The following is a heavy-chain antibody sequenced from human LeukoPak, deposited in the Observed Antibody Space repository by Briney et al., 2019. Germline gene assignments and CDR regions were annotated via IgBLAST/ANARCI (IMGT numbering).Heavy chain of an antibody. CDR3: ARVGSSGYLYYYYMDV. CDR1: GYTFTGYY. D-gene: IGHD3-22*01. J-gene: IGHJ6*03. V-gene: IGHV1-2*02. Sequence: GASVKVSCKASGYTFTGYYMHWVRRAPGQGLEWMGWINPNSGGTNYAQKFQGRVTMTRDTSISTAYMELSRLRSDDTAVYYCARVGSSGYLYYYYMDVWGKGTTVTVSS. CDR2: INPNSGGT.